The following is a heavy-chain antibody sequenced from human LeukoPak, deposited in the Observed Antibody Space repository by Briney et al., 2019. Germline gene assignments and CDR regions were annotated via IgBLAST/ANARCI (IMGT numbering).Heavy chain of an antibody. D-gene: IGHD6-19*01. Sequence: GGSLRLSCAASGFTFSSYAMSWVRQAPGKGLEWVSAISGSGGSTYYADSVKGRFTISRDNSKNTPYLRMNSLRAEDTAVYYCAKDPPGSSGWFDYWGQGTLVTVSS. CDR1: GFTFSSYA. CDR3: AKDPPGSSGWFDY. V-gene: IGHV3-23*01. J-gene: IGHJ4*02. CDR2: ISGSGGST.